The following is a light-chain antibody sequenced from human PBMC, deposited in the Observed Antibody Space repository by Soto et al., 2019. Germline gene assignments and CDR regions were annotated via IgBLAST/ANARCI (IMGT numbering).Light chain of an antibody. Sequence: QPVLTQSSSASGSLGSSVKLTCTLSSGHSNYIIAWHQQQPGKAPRYLMKVEGSGSYNKGSGVPDRFAGSSSGADRYLTISNLQFEDEADYYCCSYAGSNIHYVFGTGTKLTVL. CDR2: VEGSGSY. J-gene: IGLJ1*01. CDR3: CSYAGSNIHYV. CDR1: SGHSNYI. V-gene: IGLV4-60*02.